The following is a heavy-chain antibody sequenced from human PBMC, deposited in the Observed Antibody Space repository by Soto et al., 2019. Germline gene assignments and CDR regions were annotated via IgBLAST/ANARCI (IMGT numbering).Heavy chain of an antibody. CDR2: ISGSGGST. CDR3: AKLYTVQLWPYFHYVVDV. Sequence: GSLRLSCAAAGLTLSSHGMPLVRRAPGKGLEVVSCISGSGGSTYYADAVKGRFTISRDNSKNTLYLQMKSLRHEDTALYYCAKLYTVQLWPYFHYVVDVWVQASTVIVS. CDR1: GLTLSSHG. D-gene: IGHD5-18*01. J-gene: IGHJ6*02. V-gene: IGHV3-23*01.